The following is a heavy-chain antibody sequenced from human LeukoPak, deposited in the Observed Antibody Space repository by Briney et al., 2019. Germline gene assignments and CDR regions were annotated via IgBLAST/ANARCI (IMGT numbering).Heavy chain of an antibody. Sequence: ASVKVSCKASGGTFNGHAISWVRQAPGQGLEWMGIINPSGGSTSYAQKFQGRVTMTRDTSISTAYMELSRLRSDDTAVYYCARFFCGGDCYSDYWGQGTLVTVSS. J-gene: IGHJ4*02. CDR3: ARFFCGGDCYSDY. CDR2: INPSGGST. D-gene: IGHD2-21*02. CDR1: GGTFNGHA. V-gene: IGHV1-46*02.